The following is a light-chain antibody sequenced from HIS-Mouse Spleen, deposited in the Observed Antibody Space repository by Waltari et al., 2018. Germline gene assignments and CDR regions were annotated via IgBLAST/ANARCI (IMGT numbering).Light chain of an antibody. CDR3: YSTDSSGNHRV. V-gene: IGLV3-10*01. Sequence: SYELTQPPSVSVSPGKTARITCSGDALPNKYAYWYQQKSGQAPVLVIYEDSKRPSGIPERCSGSSSGTMATLTISGAQVEDEADYYCYSTDSSGNHRVFGGGTKLTVL. J-gene: IGLJ2*01. CDR2: EDS. CDR1: ALPNKY.